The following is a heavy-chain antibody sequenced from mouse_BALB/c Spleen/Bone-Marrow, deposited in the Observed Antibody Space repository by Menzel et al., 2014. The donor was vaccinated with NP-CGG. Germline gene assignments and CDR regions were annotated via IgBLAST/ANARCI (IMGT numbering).Heavy chain of an antibody. D-gene: IGHD1-1*01. CDR2: INSNGGST. CDR3: ARDYYGSSDY. CDR1: GFTFSSYG. J-gene: IGHJ2*01. V-gene: IGHV5-6-3*01. Sequence: EVKLVESGGGLVQPGGSLKLSCAASGFTFSSYGMSWVRQTPDKRLEVVATINSNGGSTYYPDSVKGRFTISRDNAKNTLYLQMSSLKSEDTAMYYCARDYYGSSDYWGQGTTLTVSS.